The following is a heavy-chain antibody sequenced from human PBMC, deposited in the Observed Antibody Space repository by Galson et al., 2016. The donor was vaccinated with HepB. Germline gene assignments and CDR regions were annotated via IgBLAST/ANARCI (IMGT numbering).Heavy chain of an antibody. Sequence: SLRLSCAASGFTLSDFYMSWIRQAPGKGLEWISYIDSSSRFTNYADSVQGRFTISRDNVKKSVHLQMSNLGVEDTAIYCCARRKFDWNDVEGPFDLWGQGPTVTVSS. V-gene: IGHV3-11*03. D-gene: IGHD1-1*01. CDR2: IDSSSRFT. CDR3: ARRKFDWNDVEGPFDL. J-gene: IGHJ6*02. CDR1: GFTLSDFY.